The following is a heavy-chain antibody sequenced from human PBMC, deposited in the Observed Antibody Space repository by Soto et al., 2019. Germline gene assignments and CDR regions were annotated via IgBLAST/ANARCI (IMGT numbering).Heavy chain of an antibody. V-gene: IGHV4-59*01. D-gene: IGHD2-15*01. J-gene: IGHJ6*02. CDR1: GGSISSYY. CDR2: IYYSGST. CDR3: ARGIGSRKYYYYYGMDV. Sequence: SETLSLTCAVYGGSISSYYWSWIRQPPGKGLEWVGYIYYSGSTNYNPSLKSRVTISVDTSKNQFSLKLSSVTAADTAVYYCARGIGSRKYYYYYGMDVWGQGTTVTVSS.